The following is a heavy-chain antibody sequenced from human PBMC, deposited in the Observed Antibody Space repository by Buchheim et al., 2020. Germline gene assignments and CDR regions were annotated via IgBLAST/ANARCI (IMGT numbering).Heavy chain of an antibody. Sequence: QVQLVQSGAEVKKPGASVKVSCKASGYTFTGYYMHWVRQAPGQGLEWMGWINPNSGGTNYAQKFQGRVTMTRDTSISPAYMELSRLRSDDTAVYYCARGSDFWSGPLYYYYYYGMDVWGQGTT. CDR2: INPNSGGT. J-gene: IGHJ6*02. D-gene: IGHD3-3*01. V-gene: IGHV1-2*02. CDR3: ARGSDFWSGPLYYYYYYGMDV. CDR1: GYTFTGYY.